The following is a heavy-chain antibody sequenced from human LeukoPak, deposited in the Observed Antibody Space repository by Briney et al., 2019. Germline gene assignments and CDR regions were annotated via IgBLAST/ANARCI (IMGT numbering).Heavy chain of an antibody. CDR2: VDDTGNT. D-gene: IGHD3-10*01. CDR1: GGSISGYH. V-gene: IGHV4-59*08. Sequence: SETLSLTCTVSGGSISGYHWSWIRQPPGKGLEWIGYVDDTGNTNYRPSLKSRVTMSLDTSKNQFSLKLSSVTAADTAVYYCARHSALDWFDPWGQGTLVTVSS. J-gene: IGHJ5*02. CDR3: ARHSALDWFDP.